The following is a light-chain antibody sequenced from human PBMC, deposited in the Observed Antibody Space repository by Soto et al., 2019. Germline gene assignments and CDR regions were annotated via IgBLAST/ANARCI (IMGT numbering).Light chain of an antibody. J-gene: IGLJ1*01. CDR3: SSYTSSAPLYV. V-gene: IGLV2-14*01. Sequence: QSVLTQPASVSGSPGQSITISCTGTSSDVGGYNFVSWYQQLPGRVPKLMIYEVNNRPSGISNRFSGSKSGNTASLTISGPQAEDEADYYCSSYTSSAPLYVFGTGTKVTVL. CDR2: EVN. CDR1: SSDVGGYNF.